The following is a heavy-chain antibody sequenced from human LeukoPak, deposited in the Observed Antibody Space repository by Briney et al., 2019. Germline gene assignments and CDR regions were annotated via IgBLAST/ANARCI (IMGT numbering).Heavy chain of an antibody. CDR3: ARSFTSSGVLPAAMEY. D-gene: IGHD2-2*01. J-gene: IGHJ4*02. CDR2: INPSGGST. V-gene: IGHV1-46*01. CDR1: GYTFTSYY. Sequence: ASVKVSCKAPGYTFTSYYMHWVRQAPGQGLEWMGIINPSGGSTSYAQKFQGRVTMTRDTSTSTVYMELSSLRSEDTAVYYCARSFTSSGVLPAAMEYWGQGTLVTVSS.